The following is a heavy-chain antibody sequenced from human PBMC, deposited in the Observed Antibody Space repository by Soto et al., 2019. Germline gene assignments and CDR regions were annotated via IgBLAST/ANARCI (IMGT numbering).Heavy chain of an antibody. V-gene: IGHV1-69*01. CDR2: IIPIFGTA. D-gene: IGHD3-22*01. Sequence: QEQLVQSGAEVKKPGSSVKVSCKASGGTFSSYAISWVRQAPGQGLEWMGGIIPIFGTANYAQKFQGRVTITADESTSTAYMELSSLRSEDTAVYYCARDPHYYDSSGQPENWFDPWGQGTLVTVSS. J-gene: IGHJ5*02. CDR3: ARDPHYYDSSGQPENWFDP. CDR1: GGTFSSYA.